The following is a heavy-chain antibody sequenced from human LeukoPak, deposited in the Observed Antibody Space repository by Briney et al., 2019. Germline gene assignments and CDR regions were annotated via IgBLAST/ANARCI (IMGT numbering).Heavy chain of an antibody. Sequence: GGSLRLSCAASGFTFSSYAMSWVRQAPGKGLEWVSAISGSGGSTYYADSVKGRFTISRDNSKNTLYLQMNSLRAEDTAVYYCARDNGYSSGWYYYNGYYFDYWGQGTLVTVSS. V-gene: IGHV3-23*01. CDR2: ISGSGGST. D-gene: IGHD6-19*01. J-gene: IGHJ4*02. CDR3: ARDNGYSSGWYYYNGYYFDY. CDR1: GFTFSSYA.